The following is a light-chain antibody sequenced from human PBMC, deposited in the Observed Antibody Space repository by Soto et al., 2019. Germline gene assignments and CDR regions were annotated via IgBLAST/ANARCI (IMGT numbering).Light chain of an antibody. Sequence: AIQMTQSPSSLSASVGDRVTITCRASQAIRNDLGWYQQKPGKAPRLLIYGISSLHSGVQSRFTGSGSGTDFTLTISSLQPEDFATYYCLQDNNYPWTFGQGTRVEIK. CDR2: GIS. CDR3: LQDNNYPWT. J-gene: IGKJ1*01. CDR1: QAIRND. V-gene: IGKV1-6*01.